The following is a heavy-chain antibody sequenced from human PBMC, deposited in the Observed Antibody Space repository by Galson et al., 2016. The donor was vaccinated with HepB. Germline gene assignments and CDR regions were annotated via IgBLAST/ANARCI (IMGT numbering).Heavy chain of an antibody. V-gene: IGHV3-33*01. CDR3: VREPNAGAYYYDY. Sequence: SLRLSCAASGFAFNVFGMHWVRQAPGKGLEWVALIGHDGTYKKYADTVKGRFTVSRDNFPNTLYLQMNSLRVDDTAVYYCVREPNAGAYYYDYWGQGTLVTVSS. CDR1: GFAFNVFG. J-gene: IGHJ4*02. CDR2: IGHDGTYK.